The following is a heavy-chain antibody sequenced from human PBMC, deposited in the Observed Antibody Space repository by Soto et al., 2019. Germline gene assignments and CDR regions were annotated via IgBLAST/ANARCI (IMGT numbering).Heavy chain of an antibody. CDR2: ISRSGNST. V-gene: IGHV3-23*01. CDR1: GLSFSSYA. Sequence: EVRVLESGGGLAQPGRSLRLSCAVSGLSFSSYAMTWVRQSPGKGLEWVSSISRSGNSTYSVDSVRGRFTISRDNSKNTLYLQMNSLRAEDTAVYYCAKDAKILDWLPTSYYFDFWGQGTLVTVSS. J-gene: IGHJ4*02. D-gene: IGHD3-9*01. CDR3: AKDAKILDWLPTSYYFDF.